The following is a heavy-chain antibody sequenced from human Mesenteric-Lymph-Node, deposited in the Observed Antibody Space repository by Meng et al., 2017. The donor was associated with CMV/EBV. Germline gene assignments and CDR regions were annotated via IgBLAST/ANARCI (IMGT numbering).Heavy chain of an antibody. J-gene: IGHJ5*02. CDR2: MNPTCSNT. CDR3: ARGLGGRLFDYDFWSGYYSRPLAGWFDP. Sequence: RQATGQGLEWMGWMNPTCSNTGYAQKFPGRVTMTRNTSISTAYMELSSLRSEDTAVYYCARGLGGRLFDYDFWSGYYSRPLAGWFDPWGQGTLVTVSS. D-gene: IGHD3-3*01. V-gene: IGHV1-8*01.